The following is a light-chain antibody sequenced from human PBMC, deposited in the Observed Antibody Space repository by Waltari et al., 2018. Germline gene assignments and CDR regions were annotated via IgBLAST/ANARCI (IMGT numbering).Light chain of an antibody. CDR2: GTS. Sequence: QSVLTQPPSVSGAPGQKVTISCTGSASNIGAGYDVHWYQQLPRAAPKLLIYGTSSRPLGVPDRFFGSTSGTSASLAITGLQAEDEADYYCQSYDTTLSVVFGGGTKLTVL. V-gene: IGLV1-40*01. CDR3: QSYDTTLSVV. J-gene: IGLJ3*02. CDR1: ASNIGAGYD.